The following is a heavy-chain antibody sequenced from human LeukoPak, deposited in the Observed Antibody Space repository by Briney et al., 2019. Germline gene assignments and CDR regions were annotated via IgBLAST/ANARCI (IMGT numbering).Heavy chain of an antibody. D-gene: IGHD5-12*01. Sequence: ASVKVSCKVSGYTLTELSMHWVRQAPGKGLEWMGGFDPEDGETIYAQKFQGRVTMTEDTSTDTAYMELSSLRSEDTAVYYCARESRYVSGYGHSDNAFDIWGQGTMVTVSS. CDR3: ARESRYVSGYGHSDNAFDI. CDR2: FDPEDGET. CDR1: GYTLTELS. J-gene: IGHJ3*02. V-gene: IGHV1-24*01.